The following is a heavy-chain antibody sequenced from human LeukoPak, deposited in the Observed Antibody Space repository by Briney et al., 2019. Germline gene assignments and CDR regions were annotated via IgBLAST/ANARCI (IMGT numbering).Heavy chain of an antibody. J-gene: IGHJ6*02. CDR2: TYYRSKWYN. CDR3: TSSRGSSGWYGVGYYYYGMDV. Sequence: SQTLSLTCAISGDSVSSNSAAWNWIRQSPSRGLEWLGRTYYRSKWYNDYAVSVKSRITINPDTSKNQFSLQLNSVTPEDTAVYYCTSSRGSSGWYGVGYYYYGMDVWGQGTTVIVSS. V-gene: IGHV6-1*01. D-gene: IGHD6-19*01. CDR1: GDSVSSNSAA.